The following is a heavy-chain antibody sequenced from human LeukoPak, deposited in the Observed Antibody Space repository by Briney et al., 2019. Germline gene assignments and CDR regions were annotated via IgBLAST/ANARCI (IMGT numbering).Heavy chain of an antibody. J-gene: IGHJ5*02. CDR2: INHSGST. CDR3: ARVYVTVVRGSWFDP. Sequence: SETLSLTCAVYGGSFSGYSRTWIRQPPGKGLEWIGEINHSGSTNYNASLTSRVTISADTSQNQFSLKLSSVTAADTAVYYCARVYVTVVRGSWFDPWGQGTLVTVSS. V-gene: IGHV4-34*01. D-gene: IGHD3-10*01. CDR1: GGSFSGYS.